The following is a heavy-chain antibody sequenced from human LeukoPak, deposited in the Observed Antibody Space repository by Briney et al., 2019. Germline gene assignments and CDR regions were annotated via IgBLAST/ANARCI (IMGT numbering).Heavy chain of an antibody. CDR2: INPNSGGT. CDR3: ARDRTHTAMVLQSPDY. V-gene: IGHV1-2*02. CDR1: GYTFTGYY. D-gene: IGHD5-18*01. J-gene: IGHJ4*02. Sequence: GASVKVSCKASGYTFTGYYMHWVRQAPGQGLEWMGWINPNSGGTNYAQKFQGRVTMTRDTSISTAYMELSRLRSDDTAVYYCARDRTHTAMVLQSPDYWGQGTLVTVSS.